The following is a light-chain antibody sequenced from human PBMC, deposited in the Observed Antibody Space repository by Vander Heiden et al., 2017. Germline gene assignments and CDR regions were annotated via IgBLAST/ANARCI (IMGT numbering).Light chain of an antibody. CDR1: QSISSS. V-gene: IGKV1-5*03. CDR2: EAS. Sequence: DIQMTPSPSTLSASVGDRVTIPCRASQSISSSLDWYQQKPGNAPKLLIYEASTLQSGVPSRFSGRASGTEFTLTISSLQPDDFATYYCQQDNPYATFGQGTKVEIK. J-gene: IGKJ1*01. CDR3: QQDNPYAT.